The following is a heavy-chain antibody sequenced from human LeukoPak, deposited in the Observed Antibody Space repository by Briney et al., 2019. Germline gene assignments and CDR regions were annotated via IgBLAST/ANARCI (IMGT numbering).Heavy chain of an antibody. CDR1: GFTFSSYA. J-gene: IGHJ3*02. Sequence: GSLRLSCSASGFTFSSYAMHWVRQAPGKGLEYVSGISTSGGTTYYADSVKGRFTISRDNSKNTLYLQVSSLRAEDTAVYYCVKDLSAGYGDPRGAYDIWGQGTMVAVAS. CDR2: ISTSGGTT. D-gene: IGHD4-17*01. CDR3: VKDLSAGYGDPRGAYDI. V-gene: IGHV3-64D*06.